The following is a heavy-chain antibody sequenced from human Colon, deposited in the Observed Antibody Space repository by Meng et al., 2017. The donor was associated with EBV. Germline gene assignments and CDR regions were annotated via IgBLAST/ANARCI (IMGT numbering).Heavy chain of an antibody. Sequence: VPLQEPGPGLAKPSQPLALTCTVSGGAVSSGGYYWTWIRQHPGKGLEWFGHIYYSGSTFYNPSLKRRVIISIDTPKNQFSLNLRSVTAADTAVYYCARVSSGWDYFDYWGQGTLVTVSS. V-gene: IGHV4-31*03. CDR3: ARVSSGWDYFDY. CDR2: IYYSGST. J-gene: IGHJ4*02. D-gene: IGHD6-19*01. CDR1: GGAVSSGGYY.